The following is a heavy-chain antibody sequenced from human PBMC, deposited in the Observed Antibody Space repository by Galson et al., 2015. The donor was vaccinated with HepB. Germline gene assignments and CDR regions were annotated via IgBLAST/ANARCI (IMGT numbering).Heavy chain of an antibody. Sequence: SLRLSCAASGFTFSSYAMHWVRQAPGKGLEWVAVIRYDGSNNYYADSVKGRFTISRDNSKNTLYLQMNSLRAEDTAVYYCAKSVRGGFGGLVDYWGQGTLVTVSS. V-gene: IGHV3-30*02. J-gene: IGHJ4*02. CDR3: AKSVRGGFGGLVDY. CDR1: GFTFSSYA. D-gene: IGHD3-10*01. CDR2: IRYDGSNN.